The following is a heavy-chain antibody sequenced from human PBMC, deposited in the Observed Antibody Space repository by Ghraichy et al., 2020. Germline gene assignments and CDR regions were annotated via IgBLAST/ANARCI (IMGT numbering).Heavy chain of an antibody. J-gene: IGHJ5*02. CDR1: GYTFTSYD. D-gene: IGHD1-7*01. V-gene: IGHV1-8*02. CDR3: ARAGITGTKAVGRWFDP. Sequence: ASVKVSCKASGYTFTSYDINWVRQATGQGLEWMGWMNPNSGNTGYAQKFQGRVTMTRNTSISTAYMELSSLRSEDTAVYYCARAGITGTKAVGRWFDPWGQGTLVTVSS. CDR2: MNPNSGNT.